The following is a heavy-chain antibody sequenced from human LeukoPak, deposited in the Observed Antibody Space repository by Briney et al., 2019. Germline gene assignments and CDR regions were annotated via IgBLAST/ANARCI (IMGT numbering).Heavy chain of an antibody. D-gene: IGHD3-16*01. V-gene: IGHV3-23*01. Sequence: GGSLRLSCAASGFTFSHYGMTWVRQAPGKGLEWVSAISGSGGSTYYAGSVKGRFTISRDNAKNSLYLQMNSLRAEDTAVYYCASYDYVWGSPEYWGQGTLVTVSS. CDR2: ISGSGGST. CDR3: ASYDYVWGSPEY. J-gene: IGHJ4*02. CDR1: GFTFSHYG.